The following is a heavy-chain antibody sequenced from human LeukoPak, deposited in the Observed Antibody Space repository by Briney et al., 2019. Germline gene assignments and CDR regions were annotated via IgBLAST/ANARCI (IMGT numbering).Heavy chain of an antibody. CDR1: GGSISRGDYY. CDR3: ARFNARYDN. J-gene: IGHJ4*02. CDR2: IYYSGST. Sequence: PSQTLFPTCTFSGGSISRGDYYWSLIRQPPGKGLEWIGYIYYSGSTYYNPSLKSRVTISVDTSKNQFSLKLSSVTAADTAVYYCARFNARYDNWGQGTLVTVSS. D-gene: IGHD3-22*01. V-gene: IGHV4-30-4*08.